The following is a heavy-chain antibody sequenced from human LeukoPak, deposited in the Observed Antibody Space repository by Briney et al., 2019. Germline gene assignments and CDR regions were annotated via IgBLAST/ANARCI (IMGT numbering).Heavy chain of an antibody. D-gene: IGHD3-22*01. CDR2: TYYRSKWYN. J-gene: IGHJ5*02. V-gene: IGHV6-1*01. Sequence: SRTLSLTFAISGDSVSSNNAAWNWLRQSPSRGLEWLGSTYYRSKWYNDYAVSVKGRITINPDTSKHQFSLQLNSVTPEDTAVYYCARGLYDSSGYLNWFDPWGQGTLVTVSS. CDR1: GDSVSSNNAA. CDR3: ARGLYDSSGYLNWFDP.